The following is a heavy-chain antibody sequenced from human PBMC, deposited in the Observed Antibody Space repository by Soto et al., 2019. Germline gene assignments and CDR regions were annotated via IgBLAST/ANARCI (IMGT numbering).Heavy chain of an antibody. Sequence: PSETLSLTCTVSGASLSSGSYYWSWIRQPPGKGLEWIGYFYYTGTTKYNPSLESRVTISADTSKNQFSLNLTSVIAADTAVYYCARISYWVKDYWGQGALVTVSS. CDR3: ARISYWVKDY. J-gene: IGHJ4*02. V-gene: IGHV4-61*01. CDR1: GASLSSGSYY. D-gene: IGHD2-8*02. CDR2: FYYTGTT.